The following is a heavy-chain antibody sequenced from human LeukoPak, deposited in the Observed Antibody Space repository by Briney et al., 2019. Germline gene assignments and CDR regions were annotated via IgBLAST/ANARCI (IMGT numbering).Heavy chain of an antibody. Sequence: GGSLRLSCAASGFTVSGNYINWVRQAPGKGLEWVSIIYSDGRTFYAGSVKGRFTISRDNSKNTVYLQMNSLRAEDTAVYYCGRLALTPWYFDLWGRGTLVTVSS. CDR1: GFTVSGNY. V-gene: IGHV3-53*01. J-gene: IGHJ2*01. D-gene: IGHD5-12*01. CDR2: IYSDGRT. CDR3: GRLALTPWYFDL.